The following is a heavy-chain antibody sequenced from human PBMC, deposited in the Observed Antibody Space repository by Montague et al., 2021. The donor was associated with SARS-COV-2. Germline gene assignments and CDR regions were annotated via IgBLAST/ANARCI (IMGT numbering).Heavy chain of an antibody. D-gene: IGHD3-9*01. J-gene: IGHJ3*01. CDR1: GFSLSTSGMC. Sequence: PALVKPTQTLTLTCTFSGFSLSTSGMCVSWIRQPPGKALEWLARIDRDDDKYYSTSLKTRLTISKDTSKNQVVLTMTNMDPVDTATYYCARGYYDILAGYLDAFDYWGQGTMVTVSS. CDR2: IDRDDDK. CDR3: ARGYYDILAGYLDAFDY. V-gene: IGHV2-70*11.